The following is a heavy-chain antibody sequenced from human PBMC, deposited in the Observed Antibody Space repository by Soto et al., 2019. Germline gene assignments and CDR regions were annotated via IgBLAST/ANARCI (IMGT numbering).Heavy chain of an antibody. D-gene: IGHD2-8*01. Sequence: PGGSLRLSCAVSGFTVSSNHMSWVRQAPGKGVEWALVIYSGGTTYSADSVKGRFTISRHNSKITLYVEMNNLRTDDRAVYYCARGRMGTFNHAYDIWGQGTMVTVSS. CDR1: GFTVSSNH. CDR3: ARGRMGTFNHAYDI. J-gene: IGHJ3*02. V-gene: IGHV3-53*04. CDR2: IYSGGTT.